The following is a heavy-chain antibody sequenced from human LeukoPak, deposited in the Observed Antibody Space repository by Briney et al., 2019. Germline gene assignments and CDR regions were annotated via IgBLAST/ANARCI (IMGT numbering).Heavy chain of an antibody. CDR1: GGSISGSSYY. CDR2: IYYSGST. Sequence: SETLSLTCTVSGGSISGSSYYWGWIRQPPGKGLEWIGSIYYSGSTYYKPSLESRVTMSVGTSKNQFSLKLSSVTAADTAVYYCARPQRYSNYALDYWGQGTLVTVSS. D-gene: IGHD4-11*01. J-gene: IGHJ4*02. V-gene: IGHV4-39*01. CDR3: ARPQRYSNYALDY.